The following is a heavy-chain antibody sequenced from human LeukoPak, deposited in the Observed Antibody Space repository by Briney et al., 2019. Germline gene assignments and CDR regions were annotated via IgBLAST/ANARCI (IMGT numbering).Heavy chain of an antibody. CDR2: IKQDGSEK. D-gene: IGHD1-26*01. CDR3: AREGSQSASGTYPGND. Sequence: PGGSLRLSCAASGFTLRSYWMSWVRQAPGKGLEWVANIKQDGSEKYYVDSVKGRFTISRDNAKNSLFLQMNRLRAEDTAVYYCAREGSQSASGTYPGNDWGQGTLVTVSS. J-gene: IGHJ4*02. CDR1: GFTLRSYW. V-gene: IGHV3-7*01.